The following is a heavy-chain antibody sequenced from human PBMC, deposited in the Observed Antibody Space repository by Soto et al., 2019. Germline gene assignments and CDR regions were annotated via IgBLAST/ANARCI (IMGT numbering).Heavy chain of an antibody. Sequence: QVQLVQSGAEVKKPGSSVKVSCKASGGTFSSYTISWVRQAPGQGLEWMGRIIPILGIANYAQKFQGRVTITADKSTSTAYMELSSLRSEDTAVYYCARDKDGSRWLLNPFYNWFDPWGQGTLVTVSS. CDR2: IIPILGIA. J-gene: IGHJ5*02. V-gene: IGHV1-69*08. D-gene: IGHD6-13*01. CDR1: GGTFSSYT. CDR3: ARDKDGSRWLLNPFYNWFDP.